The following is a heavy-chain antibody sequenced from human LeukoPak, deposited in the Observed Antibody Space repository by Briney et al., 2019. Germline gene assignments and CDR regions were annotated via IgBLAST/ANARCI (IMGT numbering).Heavy chain of an antibody. D-gene: IGHD2-15*01. V-gene: IGHV5-51*01. J-gene: IGHJ5*02. CDR3: ATQAQGYCSGGSYPCLVSYWFDP. Sequence: GESLKISCKGSGYSFTSYWIGWVRQMPGTGLEWMGIIDPGDSDTRYSPSFQGQVTISADKSISTAYLQWSSLKASDTAMYYCATQAQGYCSGGSYPCLVSYWFDPWGQGTLVTVSS. CDR1: GYSFTSYW. CDR2: IDPGDSDT.